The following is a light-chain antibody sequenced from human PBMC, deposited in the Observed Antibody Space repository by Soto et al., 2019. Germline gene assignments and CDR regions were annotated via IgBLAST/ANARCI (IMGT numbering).Light chain of an antibody. Sequence: QSVLTQSPSASASLGASVKLTCTLSSGHSSYAIAWHQMQPGKGPRYLMDLNNDGSHTKGDGIPARFSGSSSGAERYLIISSLQSEDEADYYCQTWGTGVQVFGGGSKLTVL. CDR1: SGHSSYA. CDR3: QTWGTGVQV. CDR2: LNNDGSH. V-gene: IGLV4-69*01. J-gene: IGLJ2*01.